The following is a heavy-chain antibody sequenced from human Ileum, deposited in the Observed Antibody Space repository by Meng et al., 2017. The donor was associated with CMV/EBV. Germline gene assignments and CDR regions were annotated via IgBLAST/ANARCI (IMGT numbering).Heavy chain of an antibody. Sequence: AASGFTFSGHWMHWVRQAPGKGLVWVSRIKADGSSINYADSVKGRFTISRDNAKNTLYLQMSSLSTEDTAVYYCTRGVNAAYGLFDYWGQGALVTVSS. CDR2: IKADGSSI. J-gene: IGHJ4*02. CDR3: TRGVNAAYGLFDY. D-gene: IGHD4-17*01. CDR1: GFTFSGHW. V-gene: IGHV3-74*01.